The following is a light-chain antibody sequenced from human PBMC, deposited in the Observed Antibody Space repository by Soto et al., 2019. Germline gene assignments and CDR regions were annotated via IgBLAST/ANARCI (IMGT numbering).Light chain of an antibody. CDR1: QSVSSY. CDR2: DAS. Sequence: EIVLTQSPATLSLSPGERATPSCRASQSVSSYVAWYQQKAGQAPRLLIYDASNRATGIPARFSGSGSGTDFTLTISRLKPEDFAVYYCQQRTSWPRTFGLGTKVDIK. J-gene: IGKJ1*01. V-gene: IGKV3-11*01. CDR3: QQRTSWPRT.